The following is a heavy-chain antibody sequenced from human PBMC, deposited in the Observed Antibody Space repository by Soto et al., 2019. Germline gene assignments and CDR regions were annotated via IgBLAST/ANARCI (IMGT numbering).Heavy chain of an antibody. Sequence: GASVKFSCKASGYTFTGYYMHWVRQAPGQGLEWMGWINPNSGGTNYAQKFQGRVTMTRDTSISTAYMELSRLRSDDTAVYYCARASPTYYDFWSGYFSWGQGTLVTVSS. D-gene: IGHD3-3*01. CDR2: INPNSGGT. V-gene: IGHV1-2*02. CDR3: ARASPTYYDFWSGYFS. J-gene: IGHJ5*02. CDR1: GYTFTGYY.